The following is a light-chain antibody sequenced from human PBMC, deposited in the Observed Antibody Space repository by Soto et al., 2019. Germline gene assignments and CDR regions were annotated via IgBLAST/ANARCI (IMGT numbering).Light chain of an antibody. Sequence: ETVMTQSPATLSVSPGETATLSCRASLSASTNLAWYQHKPGQAPRLLIYGASIRGSGIPARFRGSGAGTQFTLTISSLQSEDVSVYYCQQYMNWPPWTFGQGPKVEIK. CDR1: LSASTN. CDR2: GAS. J-gene: IGKJ1*01. CDR3: QQYMNWPPWT. V-gene: IGKV3-15*01.